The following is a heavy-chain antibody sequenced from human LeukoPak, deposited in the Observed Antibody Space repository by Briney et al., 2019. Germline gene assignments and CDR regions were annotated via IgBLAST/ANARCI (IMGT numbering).Heavy chain of an antibody. CDR1: GYSFTTYW. CDR2: IYPGDSGT. V-gene: IGHV5-51*01. CDR3: ALVTTFEAVFDY. J-gene: IGHJ4*02. D-gene: IGHD3-16*01. Sequence: GESLKISCKGSGYSFTTYWIGWVRQMPGKGLEWMGIIYPGDSGTTYSPSFQGQVTISADKSISTAYLQWSSLKASDTAMYYCALVTTFEAVFDYWGQGTLVTVSS.